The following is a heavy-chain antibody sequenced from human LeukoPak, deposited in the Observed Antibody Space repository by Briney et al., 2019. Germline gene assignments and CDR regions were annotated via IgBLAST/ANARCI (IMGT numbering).Heavy chain of an antibody. V-gene: IGHV5-51*01. CDR1: GYSFTSYW. Sequence: GESLKISCKGSGYSFTSYWIGWVRQMPGKGLEWMGIIYPGDSDTRYSPSFQGQVTISADKSISTAYLQWSSLKASDTAMYYCAKLVVQLERRGREEQYYYYGMDVWGQGTTVTVSS. D-gene: IGHD1-1*01. J-gene: IGHJ6*02. CDR2: IYPGDSDT. CDR3: AKLVVQLERRGREEQYYYYGMDV.